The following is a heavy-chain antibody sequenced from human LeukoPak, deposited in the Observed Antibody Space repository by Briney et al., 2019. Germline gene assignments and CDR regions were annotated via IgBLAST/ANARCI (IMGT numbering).Heavy chain of an antibody. J-gene: IGHJ4*02. V-gene: IGHV3-30*18. Sequence: GGSLRLSCAASGFTFSSYGMHWVRQAPGKGLEWVAVISYDGSNKYYADSVKGRFTISRDNSKNTLYLQMNSLRAEDTAVYYCAKDVGATFWGQGTLVTVSS. CDR3: AKDVGATF. CDR1: GFTFSSYG. CDR2: ISYDGSNK. D-gene: IGHD1-26*01.